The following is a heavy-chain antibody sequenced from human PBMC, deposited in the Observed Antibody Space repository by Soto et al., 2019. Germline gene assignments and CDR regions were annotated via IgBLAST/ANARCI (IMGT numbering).Heavy chain of an antibody. J-gene: IGHJ6*02. CDR1: GFTFTTYS. Sequence: EVQLLEFGGGLAPPGGSLRLSCAASGFTFTTYSMTWVRQAPGKGLEWVSVINSAGGSTFYADSVKGRFTISRDNSKNTLNLQMNSLRVEDTAVYYCAKQRGHYYAMDVWGQGTTVTVSS. V-gene: IGHV3-23*01. D-gene: IGHD1-26*01. CDR2: INSAGGST. CDR3: AKQRGHYYAMDV.